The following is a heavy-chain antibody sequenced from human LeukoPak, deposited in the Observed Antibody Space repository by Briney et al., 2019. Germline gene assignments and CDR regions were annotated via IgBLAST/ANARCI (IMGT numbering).Heavy chain of an antibody. V-gene: IGHV4-34*01. D-gene: IGHD5-18*01. Sequence: SETLSLTCAVYGGSFSGYYWSWIRQPPGKGLEWIGEINHSGSTNYNPSLKSRVTTSVDTSKNQFSLKLSSVTAADTAVYYCARGPYSYGYEGPFDYWGQGTLVTVSS. J-gene: IGHJ4*02. CDR1: GGSFSGYY. CDR3: ARGPYSYGYEGPFDY. CDR2: INHSGST.